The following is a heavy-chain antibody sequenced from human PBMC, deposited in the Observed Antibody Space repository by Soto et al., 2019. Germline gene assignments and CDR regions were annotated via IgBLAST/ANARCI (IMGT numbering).Heavy chain of an antibody. V-gene: IGHV4-4*07. CDR3: AREPYSSSWYGVGANAFDI. D-gene: IGHD6-13*01. Sequence: SETLSLTCTVSGGSISSYYWSWIRQPAGKGLEWIGRIYTSGSTNYNPSLKSRVTMSVDTSKNQFSLKLRSVTAADTAVYYCAREPYSSSWYGVGANAFDIWGQGTMVTVSS. CDR1: GGSISSYY. J-gene: IGHJ3*02. CDR2: IYTSGST.